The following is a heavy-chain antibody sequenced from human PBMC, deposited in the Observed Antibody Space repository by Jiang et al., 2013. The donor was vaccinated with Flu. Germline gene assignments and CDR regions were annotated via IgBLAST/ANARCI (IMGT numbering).Heavy chain of an antibody. Sequence: SLTCAVYGGSVQWLLLELDPPAPREGAGVDWGKSIIVESTNYNPSLKSRVTISVDTSKNQFSLKLSSVTAADTAVYYCARGSTAAAGSRDDYWGQGTLVTVSS. CDR3: ARGSTAAAGSRDDY. V-gene: IGHV4-34*01. CDR1: GGSVQWLL. D-gene: IGHD6-13*01. J-gene: IGHJ4*02. CDR2: SIIVEST.